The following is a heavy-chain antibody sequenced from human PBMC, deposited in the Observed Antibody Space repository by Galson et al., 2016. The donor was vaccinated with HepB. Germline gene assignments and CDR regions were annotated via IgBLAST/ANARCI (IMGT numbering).Heavy chain of an antibody. CDR1: GGSISSGGYS. J-gene: IGHJ4*02. CDR3: AGGGSSGYKDPFDL. D-gene: IGHD3-22*01. Sequence: TLSLTCGVSGGSISSGGYSWTWIRQPPGKGLEWIGSIYHTGNTYYKPSLERRVTISEDRSKNHFSLKLSSVTAADTAVYYCAGGGSSGYKDPFDLWGQGTLVTVSS. CDR2: IYHTGNT. V-gene: IGHV4-30-2*01.